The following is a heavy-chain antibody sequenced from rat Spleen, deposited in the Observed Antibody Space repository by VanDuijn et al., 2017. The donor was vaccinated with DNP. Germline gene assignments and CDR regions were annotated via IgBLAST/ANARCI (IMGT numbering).Heavy chain of an antibody. CDR2: ISYSGST. V-gene: IGHV3-1*01. J-gene: IGHJ2*01. Sequence: EVQLQESGPGLVKPSQSLSLTCSVTGYSISSNYWGWIRKFPGNKMEWMGYISYSGSTRYNPSRKSRSAITRDTAENQFGLHWNAVTTEDTATEYCARGVRDGDYWGQGGRVTGAS. CDR1: GYSISSNY. CDR3: ARGVRDGDY. D-gene: IGHD1-1*01.